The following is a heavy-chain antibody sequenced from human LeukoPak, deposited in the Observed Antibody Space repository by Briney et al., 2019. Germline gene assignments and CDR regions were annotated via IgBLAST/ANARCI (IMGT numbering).Heavy chain of an antibody. Sequence: SETLSLTCTVSGGSIGSSSYYWGWIRQPPGKGLEWIGSIYYSGSTYYNPSLKSRVTISVDTSKNQFSLKLSSVTAADTAVYYCARHTKGGNGDYWGQGTLVTVSS. CDR1: GGSIGSSSYY. CDR3: ARHTKGGNGDY. J-gene: IGHJ4*02. V-gene: IGHV4-39*01. CDR2: IYYSGST. D-gene: IGHD4-23*01.